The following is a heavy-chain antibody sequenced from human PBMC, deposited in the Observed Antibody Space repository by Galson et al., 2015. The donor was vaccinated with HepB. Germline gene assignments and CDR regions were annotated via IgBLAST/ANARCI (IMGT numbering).Heavy chain of an antibody. CDR1: GFTFSSYS. D-gene: IGHD4-23*01. V-gene: IGHV3-21*01. CDR2: ISSSSYI. J-gene: IGHJ4*02. Sequence: SLRLSCAASGFTFSSYSMNWVRQAPGKGLEWVSSISSSSYIYYADSVKGRFTISRDNAKNSLYLQMNSLRAEDTAVYYCAREELDYGGNSWNYWGQGTLVTVSS. CDR3: AREELDYGGNSWNY.